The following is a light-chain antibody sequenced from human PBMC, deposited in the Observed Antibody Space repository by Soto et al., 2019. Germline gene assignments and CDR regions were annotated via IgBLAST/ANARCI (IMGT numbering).Light chain of an antibody. V-gene: IGKV3-11*01. Sequence: EIVLTQSPATLSLSPGERATLSCRASQSVSSYLAWYQQKPGQAPRLLIYDASNRATGIPARFSGSGSGTDFTLTISSLEPEDFAVYYCQQRSNWPPESTFGQGTRWIS. CDR3: QQRSNWPPEST. J-gene: IGKJ1*01. CDR2: DAS. CDR1: QSVSSY.